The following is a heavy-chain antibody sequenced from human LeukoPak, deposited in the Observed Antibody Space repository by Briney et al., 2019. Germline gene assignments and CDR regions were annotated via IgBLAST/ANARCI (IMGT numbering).Heavy chain of an antibody. Sequence: PSETLSLTCTVSGGSISSSSYYWGWIRQPPGKGLEWIGEINHSGSTNYNPSLKSRVTISVDTSMNQFSLKLSSVTAADTAVYYCARDSLFRVRRYGSGSWFDYWGQGTLVTVSS. CDR1: GGSISSSSYY. V-gene: IGHV4-39*07. D-gene: IGHD3-10*01. J-gene: IGHJ4*02. CDR2: INHSGST. CDR3: ARDSLFRVRRYGSGSWFDY.